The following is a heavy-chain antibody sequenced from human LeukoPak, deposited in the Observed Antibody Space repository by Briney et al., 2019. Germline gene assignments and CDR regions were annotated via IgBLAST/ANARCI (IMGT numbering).Heavy chain of an antibody. J-gene: IGHJ4*02. Sequence: SHTLSLTCDVSGASVTSTNWWTWVRHPPGKGLEWIGEVHLDGRTNYNPSLKSRLIMSVDLPENHISLKLTSVTAADTAVYYCAREGGFYRPLDYSGQGTLVTVSS. CDR2: VHLDGRT. CDR3: AREGGFYRPLDY. CDR1: GASVTSTNW. V-gene: IGHV4-4*02. D-gene: IGHD3-3*01.